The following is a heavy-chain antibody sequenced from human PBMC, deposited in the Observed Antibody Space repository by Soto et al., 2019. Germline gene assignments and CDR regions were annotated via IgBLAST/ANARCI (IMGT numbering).Heavy chain of an antibody. CDR1: GFMFDRNA. CDR3: ASNRGFDY. CDR2: ISASGARK. J-gene: IGHJ4*02. Sequence: HPGGSLRLSCAASGFMFDRNAMTWVRLAPGKGLEWVSSISASGARKFYADSVRGRFTISRDNSKNTVYLHMNSLRGDDTAVYYCASNRGFDYWGQGTLVTVSS. V-gene: IGHV3-23*01.